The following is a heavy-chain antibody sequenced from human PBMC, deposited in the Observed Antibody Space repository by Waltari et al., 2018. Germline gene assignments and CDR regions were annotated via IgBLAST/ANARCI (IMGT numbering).Heavy chain of an antibody. CDR2: IQKDGSEK. CDR3: VRDHWGPDY. Sequence: EVHLVESGGGLVQPGGSLRLSCAASGFTFNDYWMSWFRQAPGKGLEWVANIQKDGSEKNYGEYVNGRFTISRDNAKDSVYLQMNSLRADDTAMYYCVRDHWGPDYWGQGTLVTVSS. J-gene: IGHJ4*02. CDR1: GFTFNDYW. D-gene: IGHD7-27*01. V-gene: IGHV3-7*01.